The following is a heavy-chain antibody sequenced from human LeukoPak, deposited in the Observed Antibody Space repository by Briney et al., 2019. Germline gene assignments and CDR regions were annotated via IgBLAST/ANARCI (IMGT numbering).Heavy chain of an antibody. Sequence: GGSLRLSCATSGFTFSSYPMNWVRQAPGKGLEWVSSISSSSSYIYYADSVKGRFTISRDNAKNSLYLQMSSLRVEDTAVYYCTRDPRHFDSCGQGTLVTVSS. J-gene: IGHJ5*01. CDR3: TRDPRHFDS. CDR1: GFTFSSYP. CDR2: ISSSSSYI. V-gene: IGHV3-21*01. D-gene: IGHD6-6*01.